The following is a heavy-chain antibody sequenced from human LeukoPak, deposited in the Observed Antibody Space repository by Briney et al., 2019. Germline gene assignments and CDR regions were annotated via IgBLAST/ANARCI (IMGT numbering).Heavy chain of an antibody. CDR2: ISGSGGST. Sequence: GGTLRLSCAASGFTFSSYGMSWVRQAPGKGLEWVSAISGSGGSTYYADSVKGRFTISRDNSKNTLYLQINSLRAEDTAVYYCAKYSGYEYYYHYYMDVWGKGTTVTISS. CDR3: AKYSGYEYYYHYYMDV. J-gene: IGHJ6*03. D-gene: IGHD5-12*01. CDR1: GFTFSSYG. V-gene: IGHV3-23*01.